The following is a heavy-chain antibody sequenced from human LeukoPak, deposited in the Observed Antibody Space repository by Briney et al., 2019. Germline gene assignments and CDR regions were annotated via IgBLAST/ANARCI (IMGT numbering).Heavy chain of an antibody. V-gene: IGHV4-39*01. CDR1: GGSFSGYY. Sequence: SETLSLTCAVYGGSFSGYYWGWIRQPPGKGLEWIGSIYYSGSTYYNPSLKSRVTISVDTSKTQFSLKLSSVTAADTAVYYCARLVVVVRGYYFDYWGQGTLVTVSS. CDR3: ARLVVVVRGYYFDY. J-gene: IGHJ4*02. CDR2: IYYSGST. D-gene: IGHD2-15*01.